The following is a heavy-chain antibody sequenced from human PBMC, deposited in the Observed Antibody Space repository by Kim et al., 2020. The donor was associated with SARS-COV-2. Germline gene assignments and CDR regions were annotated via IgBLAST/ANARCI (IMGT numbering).Heavy chain of an antibody. CDR1: GASVSSGSDY. CDR2: IYFGGSV. V-gene: IGHV4-61*01. CDR3: ARTGSGSYFHYFDS. J-gene: IGHJ4*01. Sequence: SETLSLTCTVSGASVSSGSDYWSWIRQPPGKGLEWIGHIYFGGSVTYNASLKSRVAISVDTSKKQISMNLRSVTSADTAVYYCARTGSGSYFHYFDSWG. D-gene: IGHD3-10*01.